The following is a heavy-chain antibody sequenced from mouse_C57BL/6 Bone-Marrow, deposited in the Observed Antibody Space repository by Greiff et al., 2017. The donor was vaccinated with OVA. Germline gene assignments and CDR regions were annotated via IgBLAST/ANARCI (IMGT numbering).Heavy chain of an antibody. V-gene: IGHV2-3*01. Sequence: VQLQQSGPGLVAPSQSLSITCTVSGFSLTSYGVSWVRQPPGKGLEWLGVIWGEGSTNYHSALISRLSISKENSKSQVFLKLNSLRTDDTATYYCAKEGNYVWYFDVWGTGTTVTVSS. J-gene: IGHJ1*03. CDR3: AKEGNYVWYFDV. D-gene: IGHD2-1*01. CDR1: GFSLTSYG. CDR2: IWGEGST.